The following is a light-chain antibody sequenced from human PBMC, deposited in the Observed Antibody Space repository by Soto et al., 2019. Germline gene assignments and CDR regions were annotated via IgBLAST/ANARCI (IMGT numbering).Light chain of an antibody. CDR3: LSFDSSLSVV. Sequence: QLVLTQPPSVSGAPGQRVTISCTGSSSNIGAGYDVHWYQQLPGRAPKLLIYGNTNRPSGVPDRFSGSKSGTSASLAITGLHAEDEADYYCLSFDSSLSVVFGGGTKVTVL. CDR2: GNT. CDR1: SSNIGAGYD. J-gene: IGLJ2*01. V-gene: IGLV1-40*01.